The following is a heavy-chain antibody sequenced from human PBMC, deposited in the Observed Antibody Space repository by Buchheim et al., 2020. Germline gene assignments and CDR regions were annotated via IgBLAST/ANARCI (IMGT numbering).Heavy chain of an antibody. CDR1: GGSISSSSYY. CDR3: ARDGYYDFWAAFDY. V-gene: IGHV4-39*07. J-gene: IGHJ4*02. D-gene: IGHD3-3*01. Sequence: QLQLQESGPGLVKPSETLSLTCTVSGGSISSSSYYWGWIRQPPGKGLEWIGSSYYSGSSYYNPSLQSRVTISVDTSKNPVSLKLSSVTAADTAVYYCARDGYYDFWAAFDYWGQGTL. CDR2: SYYSGSS.